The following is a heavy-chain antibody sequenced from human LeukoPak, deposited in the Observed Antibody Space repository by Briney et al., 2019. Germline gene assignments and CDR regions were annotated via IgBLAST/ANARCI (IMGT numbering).Heavy chain of an antibody. CDR1: GYTFTSYG. J-gene: IGHJ5*02. D-gene: IGHD3-16*01. CDR2: ISAYNGNT. Sequence: GASVKVSCKASGYTFTSYGISWVRQAPGQGLEWMGWISAYNGNTNYSQKLQGRVTMTTDTSTSTAYMELRSLRSDDTAVYYCAREITFGGVDWFDPWGQGTLVTVSS. CDR3: AREITFGGVDWFDP. V-gene: IGHV1-18*01.